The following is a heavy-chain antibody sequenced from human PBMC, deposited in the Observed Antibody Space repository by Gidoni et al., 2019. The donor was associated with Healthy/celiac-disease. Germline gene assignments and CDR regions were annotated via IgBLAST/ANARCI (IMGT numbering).Heavy chain of an antibody. CDR2: FIPIFGTA. J-gene: IGHJ6*03. V-gene: IGHV1-69*06. Sequence: QVQLVQSGAEVNKPGSSVKVSCKASGGPFSSYAISWVRQAPGQGLEWMGGFIPIFGTANYAQKFQGRVTITADKSTSTAYMELSSLRSEDTAVYYCASGPKYVDNVDLYYYYMDVWGKGTTVTVSS. CDR3: ASGPKYVDNVDLYYYYMDV. CDR1: GGPFSSYA. D-gene: IGHD5-12*01.